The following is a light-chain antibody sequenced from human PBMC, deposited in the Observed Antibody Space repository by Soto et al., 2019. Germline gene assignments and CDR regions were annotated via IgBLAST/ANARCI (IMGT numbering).Light chain of an antibody. J-gene: IGKJ1*01. CDR1: QSVGSL. V-gene: IGKV3-15*01. CDR3: QQYNRWPIT. Sequence: EIVMTQSPATLSVSPGEGATLSCRASQSVGSLLAWYQQKPGQAPRLLIYGASTRAAGLPDRFSGGGSGTEFTLSITSLQSEDFAVYYCQQYNRWPITFGQGTKVDIK. CDR2: GAS.